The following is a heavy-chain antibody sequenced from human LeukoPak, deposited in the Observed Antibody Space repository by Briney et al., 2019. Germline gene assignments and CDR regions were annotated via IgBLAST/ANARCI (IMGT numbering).Heavy chain of an antibody. Sequence: PSETQSLTCAVYGGSFSGYYWGWIRQPPGKGLEWVGRIYYSGSTHYNPSLESRVTISVDTSKNQFSLKLSSVTAADTAVYYCARRSVYWYFDLWGRGTLVTVSS. D-gene: IGHD2-8*01. CDR1: GGSFSGYY. CDR2: IYYSGST. J-gene: IGHJ2*01. V-gene: IGHV4-34*01. CDR3: ARRSVYWYFDL.